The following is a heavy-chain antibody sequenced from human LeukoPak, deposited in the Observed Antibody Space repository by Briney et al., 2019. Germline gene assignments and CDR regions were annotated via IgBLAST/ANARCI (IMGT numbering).Heavy chain of an antibody. CDR2: ISADIGNT. CDR3: ARDRLGYCGYGSCLLFDN. J-gene: IGHJ4*02. Sequence: GGSVKVSCKASGYTFPDYGISWGGQAPGQGLEWMGWISADIGNTNYAHTFQFRVTMTRDRSTSTGYMELTSLTSDDTAVYYCARDRLGYCGYGSCLLFDNWGQGTLVTVSS. D-gene: IGHD2-15*01. V-gene: IGHV1-18*01. CDR1: GYTFPDYG.